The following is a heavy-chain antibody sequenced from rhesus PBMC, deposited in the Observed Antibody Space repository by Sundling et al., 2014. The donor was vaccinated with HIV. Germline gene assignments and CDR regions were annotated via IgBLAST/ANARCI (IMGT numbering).Heavy chain of an antibody. Sequence: QVQLVQSGAEVKKPGSSVKVSCKASGYIFTDYYMHWVRQAPRQGLEWMGWINSYNGNTKYARKFQGRVTMTRDISTSTAYMELSSLRSEDTAMYYCARAGYCTGSGCLYYYGLDSWGQGVVVTVSS. CDR3: ARAGYCTGSGCLYYYGLDS. CDR2: INSYNGNT. V-gene: IGHV1S2*01. D-gene: IGHD2-21*01. J-gene: IGHJ6*01. CDR1: GYIFTDYY.